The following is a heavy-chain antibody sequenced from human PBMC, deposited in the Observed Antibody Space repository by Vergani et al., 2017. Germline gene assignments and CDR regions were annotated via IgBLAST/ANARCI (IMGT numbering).Heavy chain of an antibody. CDR1: GGSFTSFH. CDR3: ARVNTETNGHLYYYYFMDV. CDR2: IDHTGRP. Sequence: QVQLQQWGGGLLKPSETLSLTCVVNGGSFTSFHWTWIRQSPGEGLEWVGDIDHTGRPDYNPSLKSRLNMSENKSRNQFSLTLNSVTATDTAIYFCARVNTETNGHLYYYYFMDVWGQGTAVTVS. D-gene: IGHD4-11*01. J-gene: IGHJ6*03. V-gene: IGHV4-34*01.